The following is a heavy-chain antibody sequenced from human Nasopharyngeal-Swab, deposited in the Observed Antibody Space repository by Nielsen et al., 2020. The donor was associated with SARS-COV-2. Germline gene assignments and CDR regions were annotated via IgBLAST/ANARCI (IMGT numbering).Heavy chain of an antibody. D-gene: IGHD2-8*01. CDR3: AKDRASNGPDSADY. J-gene: IGHJ4*02. V-gene: IGHV3-23*01. Sequence: GGSLRLSCSGSGFTFRNYVMNWVRQAPGKGLEWVSGISGDGRATFYAPSVKGRFTISRDNSNNTLWLQMDSLGADDTAKYYCAKDRASNGPDSADYWGQGALITVSS. CDR2: ISGDGRAT. CDR1: GFTFRNYV.